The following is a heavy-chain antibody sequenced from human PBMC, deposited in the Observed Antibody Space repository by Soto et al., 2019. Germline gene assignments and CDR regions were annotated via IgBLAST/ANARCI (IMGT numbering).Heavy chain of an antibody. J-gene: IGHJ5*02. CDR1: GGSISSSNW. CDR2: IYHSGST. D-gene: IGHD2-21*02. CDR3: ARDLAYCGGDCYRGFDP. V-gene: IGHV4-4*02. Sequence: SETLSLTCAVSGGSISSSNWWSWVRQPPGKGLEWIGEIYHSGSTNYNPSLKSRVTISVDKSKNQFSLKLSSVTAADTAVYYCARDLAYCGGDCYRGFDPWGQGTLVTVSS.